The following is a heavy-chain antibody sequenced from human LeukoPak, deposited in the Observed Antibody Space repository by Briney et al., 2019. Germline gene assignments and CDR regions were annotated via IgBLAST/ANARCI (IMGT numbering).Heavy chain of an antibody. D-gene: IGHD2-8*02. V-gene: IGHV3-53*01. J-gene: IGHJ4*02. CDR2: IYSGGAT. Sequence: GGSLRLSCAASGFLVSDDYISWVRQTPGKGLEWVSVIYSGGATFYADSVKGRFTISRDNSKNTVHLQMNSLRAEDTAVYYCASGGKYCTGGACYGDWGQGTLVTVSS. CDR3: ASGGKYCTGGACYGD. CDR1: GFLVSDDY.